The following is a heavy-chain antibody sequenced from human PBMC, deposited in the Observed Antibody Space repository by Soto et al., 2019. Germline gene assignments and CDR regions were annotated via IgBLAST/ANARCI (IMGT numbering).Heavy chain of an antibody. J-gene: IGHJ5*02. CDR1: GGSISSYY. V-gene: IGHV4-59*08. CDR2: IYYSGST. CDR3: ARSGDIVVVPAAPHWFDP. D-gene: IGHD2-2*01. Sequence: SETLSLTCTVSGGSISSYYLSWIRQPPGKGLEWIGYIYYSGSTNYNPSLKSRVTISVDTSKNQFSLKLSSVTAADTAVYYCARSGDIVVVPAAPHWFDPWGQGTLVNVSS.